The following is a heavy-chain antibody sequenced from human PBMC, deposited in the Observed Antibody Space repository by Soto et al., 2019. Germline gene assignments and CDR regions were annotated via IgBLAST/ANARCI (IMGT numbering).Heavy chain of an antibody. V-gene: IGHV3-30*18. Sequence: SGGSLRLSCAASGFTFSSYGMHWVRQAPGTGLVWVAVISYDGSNKYYANSVKGRFTISRDNSKNTLYLQMNSLRAEDTAVYYCAKFPSSLAVVGYWGQGTLVTVSS. CDR2: ISYDGSNK. D-gene: IGHD2-21*01. CDR1: GFTFSSYG. J-gene: IGHJ4*02. CDR3: AKFPSSLAVVGY.